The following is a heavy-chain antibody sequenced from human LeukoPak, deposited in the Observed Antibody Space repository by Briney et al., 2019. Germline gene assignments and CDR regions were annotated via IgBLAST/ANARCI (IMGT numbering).Heavy chain of an antibody. D-gene: IGHD3-22*01. CDR2: ISGYNGNT. Sequence: ASVKVSCKASGYTFSSYGISWVRQAPGQGLEWMGWISGYNGNTHYAHNLQGRITMTTDTSTSTAYMELRSLRSDDTAVYYCARDEARYSSGYYPNWFDPWGQGTLVTVSS. CDR3: ARDEARYSSGYYPNWFDP. CDR1: GYTFSSYG. V-gene: IGHV1-18*01. J-gene: IGHJ5*02.